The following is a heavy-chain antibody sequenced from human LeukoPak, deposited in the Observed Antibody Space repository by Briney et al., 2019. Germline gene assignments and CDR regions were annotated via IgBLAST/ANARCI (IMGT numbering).Heavy chain of an antibody. V-gene: IGHV3-21*01. Sequence: GGSLRLSCAVSGFIFSNYWMNWVRQAPGKGLEWVSSISSSSSNIYYADSVKGRFTISRDNAKNSLYLQMNSLRAEDTAVYYCARGRYCSGGSCYSGYCGYWGQGTLVTVSS. CDR1: GFIFSNYW. J-gene: IGHJ4*02. CDR3: ARGRYCSGGSCYSGYCGY. D-gene: IGHD2-15*01. CDR2: ISSSSSNI.